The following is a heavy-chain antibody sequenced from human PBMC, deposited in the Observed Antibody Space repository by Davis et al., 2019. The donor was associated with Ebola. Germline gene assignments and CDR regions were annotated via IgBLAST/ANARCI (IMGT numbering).Heavy chain of an antibody. J-gene: IGHJ4*02. CDR1: GYTFTSYA. CDR2: IHAANGNT. Sequence: ASVTVSCKASGYTFTSYAMHWVRQAPGHRLEWLGWIHAANGNTNYSQKFPGRVTLTRDTSASTAYMELSSLRSEDTAVYYCARDGIYYDSSGYYHMYYFDYWGQGTLVTVSS. CDR3: ARDGIYYDSSGYYHMYYFDY. V-gene: IGHV1-3*01. D-gene: IGHD3-22*01.